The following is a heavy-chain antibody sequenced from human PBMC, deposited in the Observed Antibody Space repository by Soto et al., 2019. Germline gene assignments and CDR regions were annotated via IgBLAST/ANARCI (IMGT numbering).Heavy chain of an antibody. D-gene: IGHD2-15*01. CDR1: AVSISNYH. CDR3: ARVLEVAGGFDP. V-gene: IGHV4-59*01. Sequence: ETLCLTCSVSAVSISNYHWSWIRQPPGKGLEWIGYIFYTGKTNYNPSLKSRVTISLDTSKNQFSLRLESVTAADTAVYYCARVLEVAGGFDPWGQGTLVTVYS. CDR2: IFYTGKT. J-gene: IGHJ5*02.